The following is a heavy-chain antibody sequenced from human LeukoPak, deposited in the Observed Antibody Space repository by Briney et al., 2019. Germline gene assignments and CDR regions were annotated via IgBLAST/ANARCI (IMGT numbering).Heavy chain of an antibody. CDR2: ITGDGSST. CDR1: GFTFSSYW. Sequence: GGSLRLSCAASGFTFSSYWMHWVRQAPGKGLVWVSRITGDGSSTTYADSVKGRFTISRDNAKNTLYLQMNSLRAEDTAVYYCARDRGYVPDYWGQGALVSVPS. V-gene: IGHV3-74*01. J-gene: IGHJ4*02. D-gene: IGHD5-12*01. CDR3: ARDRGYVPDY.